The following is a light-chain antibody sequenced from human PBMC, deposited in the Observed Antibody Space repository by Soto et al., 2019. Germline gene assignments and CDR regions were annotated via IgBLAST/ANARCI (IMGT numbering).Light chain of an antibody. Sequence: QSVLTQPPSVSGVPGQRVTISCTGSNSNIGSNYDVHWYQQLPGTAPKLLIYDNNKRPSGVPDRFSGSKSGTSATLGITGLQTGDEADYYCGTWDSSLSAGVFGSGTKVTVL. CDR1: NSNIGSNYD. V-gene: IGLV1-51*01. J-gene: IGLJ1*01. CDR3: GTWDSSLSAGV. CDR2: DNN.